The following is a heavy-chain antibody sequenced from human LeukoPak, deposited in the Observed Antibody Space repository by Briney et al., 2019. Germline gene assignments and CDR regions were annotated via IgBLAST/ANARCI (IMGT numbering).Heavy chain of an antibody. CDR3: TRHDSNSWHGGIKIDY. Sequence: KCGESLKISCKGSGYRFTNYWIGWVRQMPGKGLEWMGIIYAGDSDTRYSPSFQGQVTISADKSISTAYLQWSSLKASDTAMYYCTRHDSNSWHGGIKIDYWGQGTLVTVSS. CDR1: GYRFTNYW. D-gene: IGHD6-13*01. J-gene: IGHJ4*02. V-gene: IGHV5-51*01. CDR2: IYAGDSDT.